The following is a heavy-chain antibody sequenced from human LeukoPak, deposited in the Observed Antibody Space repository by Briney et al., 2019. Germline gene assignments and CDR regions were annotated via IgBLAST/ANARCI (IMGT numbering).Heavy chain of an antibody. D-gene: IGHD2-2*02. CDR1: GFTFSSYA. V-gene: IGHV3-23*01. J-gene: IGHJ6*02. CDR2: ISGSGGST. CDR3: ASPSKLLYRCYYYGMDV. Sequence: PGGSLRLSCAASGFTFSSYAMSWVRQAPGKGLEWVSAISGSGGSTYYADSVKGRFTISRDNSKNTLYLQMNSLRAEDTAVYYCASPSKLLYRCYYYGMDVWGQGTTVTVSS.